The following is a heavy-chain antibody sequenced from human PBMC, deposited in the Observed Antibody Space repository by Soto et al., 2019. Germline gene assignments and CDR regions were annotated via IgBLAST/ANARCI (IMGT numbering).Heavy chain of an antibody. V-gene: IGHV1-69*01. CDR2: SIPIFGTA. CDR3: ARDLRGPYYYYYYGMDV. CDR1: GGTFSSYA. Sequence: QVQLVQSGAEVKKPGSSVKVSCKASGGTFSSYAISWVRQAPGQGLEWMGGSIPIFGTANYAQKFQGRVTITADESTSTAYMELSSLRSEDTAVYYCARDLRGPYYYYYYGMDVWGQGTTVTVSS. J-gene: IGHJ6*02.